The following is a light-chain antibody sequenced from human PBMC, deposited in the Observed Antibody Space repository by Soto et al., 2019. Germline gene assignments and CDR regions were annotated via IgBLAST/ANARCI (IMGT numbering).Light chain of an antibody. CDR3: SSYPRSGIPGVL. J-gene: IGLJ2*01. Sequence: QSALTQPASVSGSPGQSITISCTGASSDIGDYNYVSWYQQHPGKAPKLMIYDVTNRPSGVSNRFSGSKSGNTASLTISGLQAEDEADYYCSSYPRSGIPGVLFGGGTKVTVL. V-gene: IGLV2-14*03. CDR1: SSDIGDYNY. CDR2: DVT.